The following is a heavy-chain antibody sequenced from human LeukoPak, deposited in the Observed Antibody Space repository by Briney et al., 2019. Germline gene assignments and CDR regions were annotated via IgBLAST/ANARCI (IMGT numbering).Heavy chain of an antibody. CDR3: ARGKHQAWCGYYWYYYYYMDV. J-gene: IGHJ6*03. D-gene: IGHD3-22*01. V-gene: IGHV6-1*01. CDR1: GDSVSSNSAA. Sequence: SQTLSLTCAISGDSVSSNSAAWNWIRQSPSRGLEWLGRTYYRSKWYNDYAVSVKSRITINPDTSKNQFSLQLNSVTPEDTAVYYCARGKHQAWCGYYWYYYYYMDVWGKGTTVTVSS. CDR2: TYYRSKWYN.